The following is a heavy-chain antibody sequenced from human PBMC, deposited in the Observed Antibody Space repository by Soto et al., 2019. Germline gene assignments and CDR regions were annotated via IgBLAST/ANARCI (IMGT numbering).Heavy chain of an antibody. CDR3: AREGGESSDGLYYFDS. Sequence: SETLSLTCAVSGDSISSGYYWAWIRQPPGKGLEWIGHIYYSGNTDYNPSLRSRLAISIDTSKNQFSLKLSSVTAADTAVYFCAREGGESSDGLYYFDSWGQGSLVTVSS. V-gene: IGHV4-38-2*02. CDR1: GDSISSGYY. D-gene: IGHD3-16*01. J-gene: IGHJ4*02. CDR2: IYYSGNT.